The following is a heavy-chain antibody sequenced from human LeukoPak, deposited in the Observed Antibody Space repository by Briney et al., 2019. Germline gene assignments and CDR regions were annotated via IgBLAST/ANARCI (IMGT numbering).Heavy chain of an antibody. D-gene: IGHD3-22*01. CDR2: ISSSSSYI. CDR1: GFTFSSYS. Sequence: PGGSLRLSCAASGFTFSSYSMNWVRQAPGKGLEWVSSISSSSSYIYYADSVKGRFTISGDNAKNSLYLQMNSLRAEDTAVYYCAKVGPYYYDSSGLIDYWGQGTLVTVSS. V-gene: IGHV3-21*01. J-gene: IGHJ4*02. CDR3: AKVGPYYYDSSGLIDY.